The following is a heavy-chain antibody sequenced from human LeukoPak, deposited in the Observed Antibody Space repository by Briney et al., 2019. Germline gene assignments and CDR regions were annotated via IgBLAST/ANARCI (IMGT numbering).Heavy chain of an antibody. V-gene: IGHV4-4*09. CDR2: IYTIGSN. Sequence: SETLSLTCTDSGDSIINYYWSWIRQPPGKGLEWIGYIYTIGSNKYNPSLKSRVTISGDTSMNQFSLKLSSVTAADTAVYYCARQYSGAYSPFDYWGQGTLVAVSS. J-gene: IGHJ4*02. CDR1: GDSIINYY. CDR3: ARQYSGAYSPFDY. D-gene: IGHD1-26*01.